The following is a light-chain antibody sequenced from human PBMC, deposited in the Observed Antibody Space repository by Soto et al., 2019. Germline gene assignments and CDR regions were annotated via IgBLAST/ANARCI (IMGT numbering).Light chain of an antibody. J-gene: IGLJ2*01. V-gene: IGLV2-14*01. Sequence: QSVLTQPASVSGSPGQSITISCTGTSIDVGGYNFVSWYQQHPGKAPQLMIYEVSNRPSGVSDRFSGSKSGNTASLTISGLQAEDEADYYCSSYTTSSTRVFGGGTELAVL. CDR2: EVS. CDR3: SSYTTSSTRV. CDR1: SIDVGGYNF.